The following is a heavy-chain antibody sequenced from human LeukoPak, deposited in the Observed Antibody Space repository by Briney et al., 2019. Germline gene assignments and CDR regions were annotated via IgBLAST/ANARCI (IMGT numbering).Heavy chain of an antibody. J-gene: IGHJ4*02. CDR3: ANLAGSYWDLFDY. CDR2: ISGSGGST. V-gene: IGHV3-23*01. D-gene: IGHD1-26*01. Sequence: GGSLRLFCAASGFTFSSYAMSWGRQAPGKGLEWVSAISGSGGSTYYADSVKGRFTISRDNSKNTLCLQMNSLRAEDTAVYYCANLAGSYWDLFDYWGQGTLVTVSS. CDR1: GFTFSSYA.